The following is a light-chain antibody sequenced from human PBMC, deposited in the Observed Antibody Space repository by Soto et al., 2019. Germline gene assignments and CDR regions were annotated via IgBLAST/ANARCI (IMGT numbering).Light chain of an antibody. CDR3: QQYNSYWT. CDR1: QAISNY. Sequence: DIQMTQSPSFLSASVEDRVTITCRASQAISNYLNWYQQKPGKAPNLLIFGAKTLQSGVPSRLSGSGSGTEFTLTIRSLQPDDFATYYCQQYNSYWTFGQGTKVDIK. V-gene: IGKV1-17*01. J-gene: IGKJ1*01. CDR2: GAK.